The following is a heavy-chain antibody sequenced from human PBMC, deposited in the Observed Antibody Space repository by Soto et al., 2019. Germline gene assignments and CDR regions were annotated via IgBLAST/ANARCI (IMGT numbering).Heavy chain of an antibody. Sequence: GGSLRLSCADSRFTFSGYWMYWVRQAPGKGLEWVANIKEDGSEKNYVDSVRGRFTISRDNAKNSLYLQMNSPRAEDTAVYYCARGARIWGQGTMVTVSS. CDR3: ARGARI. V-gene: IGHV3-7*01. CDR1: RFTFSGYW. J-gene: IGHJ3*02. CDR2: IKEDGSEK.